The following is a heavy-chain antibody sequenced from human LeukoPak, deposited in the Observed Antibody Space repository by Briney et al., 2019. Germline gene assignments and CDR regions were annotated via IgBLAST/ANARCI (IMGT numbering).Heavy chain of an antibody. V-gene: IGHV3-48*03. CDR2: ISSSGSTI. D-gene: IGHD1-14*01. CDR3: ARNRARSYYYYMDV. CDR1: GFTFSSYW. J-gene: IGHJ6*03. Sequence: GGSLRLSCAASGFTFSSYWMTWVRQAPGKGLEWVSYISSSGSTIYYADSVKGRFTISRDNAKNSLYLQMNSLRAEDTAVYYCARNRARSYYYYMDVWGKGTTVTVSS.